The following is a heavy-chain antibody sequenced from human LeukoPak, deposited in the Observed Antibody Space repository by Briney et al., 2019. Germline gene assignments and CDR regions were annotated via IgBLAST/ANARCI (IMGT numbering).Heavy chain of an antibody. CDR3: ARANFLYDSSGYYFDY. CDR1: AGCRGSYY. CDR2: IYYSGST. Sequence: SGVLPLTCAVTAGCRGSYYLSWIRQPPGKGLEWIGYIYYSGSTNYNPSLKSRVTISVDTSKNQFSLKLSSVTAADTAVYYCARANFLYDSSGYYFDYWGQGTLVTVSS. D-gene: IGHD3-22*01. V-gene: IGHV4-59*01. J-gene: IGHJ4*02.